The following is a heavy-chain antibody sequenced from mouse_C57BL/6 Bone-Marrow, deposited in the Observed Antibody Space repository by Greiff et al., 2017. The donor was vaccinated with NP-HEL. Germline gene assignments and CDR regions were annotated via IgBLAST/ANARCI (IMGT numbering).Heavy chain of an antibody. CDR1: GFNIKDDY. CDR2: IDPENGDT. Sequence: EVKLKQSGAELVRPGASVKLSCTASGFNIKDDYMHWVKQRPEQGLEWIGWIDPENGDTEYASKFQGKATITADTSSNTAYLQLSSLTSEDTAVYYCTTWGSLWYFDYWGQGTTLTVSS. D-gene: IGHD6-2*01. CDR3: TTWGSLWYFDY. V-gene: IGHV14-4*01. J-gene: IGHJ2*01.